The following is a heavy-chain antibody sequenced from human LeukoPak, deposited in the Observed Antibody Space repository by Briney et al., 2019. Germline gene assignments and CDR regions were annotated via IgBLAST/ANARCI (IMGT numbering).Heavy chain of an antibody. Sequence: SETLSLTCSVSGDSISSDYWTWIRQPPGERLEWIVYVYSTGSTNYSPSLKSRVTISVDTSRNQCSLNLNSVTAADTAVYYCARVPPTAPSYYGMDVWGHGTTVTVSS. J-gene: IGHJ6*02. V-gene: IGHV4-59*01. CDR3: ARVPPTAPSYYGMDV. CDR1: GDSISSDY. CDR2: VYSTGST. D-gene: IGHD3-10*01.